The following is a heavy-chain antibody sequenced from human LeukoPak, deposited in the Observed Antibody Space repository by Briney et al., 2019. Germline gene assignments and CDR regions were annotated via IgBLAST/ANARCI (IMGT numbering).Heavy chain of an antibody. CDR3: ARGETGYSGYGGYYFDY. D-gene: IGHD5-12*01. J-gene: IGHJ4*02. Sequence: PGGSLRLSCAASGFTFSSYWMSWVRQAPGKGLEWVANIKQDGSEKYYVDSVKGRFTLSRDNAKNSLYLQMNSLRAEDTAVYYCARGETGYSGYGGYYFDYWGQGTLVTVSS. V-gene: IGHV3-7*04. CDR1: GFTFSSYW. CDR2: IKQDGSEK.